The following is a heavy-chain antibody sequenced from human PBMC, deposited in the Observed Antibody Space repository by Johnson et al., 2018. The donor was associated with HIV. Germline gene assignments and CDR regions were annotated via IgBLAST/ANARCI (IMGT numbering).Heavy chain of an antibody. CDR2: ISSCGSTI. D-gene: IGHD3-22*01. CDR3: ARECQYYYDSSGCMYDAFDI. CDR1: GFTFSSYG. V-gene: IGHV3-48*04. Sequence: VQLVESGGGLVKPGGSLRLSCAASGFTFSSYGMHWVRQAPGKGLEWVSYISSCGSTIYYADSVKGRFTISRDNAKNSLYLQMNSLRGEDTAVYYCARECQYYYDSSGCMYDAFDIWGQGTMVTVSS. J-gene: IGHJ3*02.